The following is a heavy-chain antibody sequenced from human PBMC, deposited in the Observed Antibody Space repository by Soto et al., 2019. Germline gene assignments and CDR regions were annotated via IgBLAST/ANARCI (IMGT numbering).Heavy chain of an antibody. J-gene: IGHJ2*01. V-gene: IGHV4-30-2*01. CDR1: GGSISSGGYS. D-gene: IGHD7-27*01. Sequence: SETLSLTCTVSGGSISSGGYSWSWIRQPPGKGLEWIGYIYHSGTTYYNPSLKSRVSLPADTSKNQSALKLTSVTAADTAVYYCASRTGDRGFYWYSDLWGRGTLVTVSS. CDR2: IYHSGTT. CDR3: ASRTGDRGFYWYSDL.